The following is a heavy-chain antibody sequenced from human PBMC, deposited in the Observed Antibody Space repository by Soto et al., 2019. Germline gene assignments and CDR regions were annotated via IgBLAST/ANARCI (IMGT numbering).Heavy chain of an antibody. Sequence: ASVKVSCKASGYTFTSYAMHWVRQAPGQRLEWMGWINAGNGNTKYSQKFQGRVTITRDTSASTAYMELSSLRSEDTAVYYCARGWSSSSSEWYFDLWGRGTLVTVSS. CDR2: INAGNGNT. V-gene: IGHV1-3*01. J-gene: IGHJ2*01. CDR3: ARGWSSSSSEWYFDL. CDR1: GYTFTSYA. D-gene: IGHD6-6*01.